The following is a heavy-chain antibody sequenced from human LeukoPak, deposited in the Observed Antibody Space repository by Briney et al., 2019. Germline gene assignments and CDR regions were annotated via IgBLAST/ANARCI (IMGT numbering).Heavy chain of an antibody. D-gene: IGHD3-10*01. CDR3: ASSYARGDAFDI. J-gene: IGHJ3*02. V-gene: IGHV3-53*01. CDR2: IYTGGNT. CDR1: GFTISSKY. Sequence: GGSLRLSCAASGFTISSKYMNWVRQSPGKGLEWVSVIYTGGNTYYTDSVKGRFTISRDNSKNTLYLQMNSLRVEDTAVYYCASSYARGDAFDIWGQGTMVTVSS.